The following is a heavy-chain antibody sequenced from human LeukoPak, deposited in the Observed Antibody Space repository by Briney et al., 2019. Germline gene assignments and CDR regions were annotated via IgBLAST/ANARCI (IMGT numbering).Heavy chain of an antibody. V-gene: IGHV4-61*02. CDR1: GGSISSGSYY. D-gene: IGHD4-23*01. Sequence: SETLSLTCTVSGGSISSGSYYWSWIRQPAGKGLEWIGRIYTSGSTNYNPSLKSRVTISVDTSKNQFSLKLSSVTAADTAVYYCARAIDYGGKALDYWGQGTLVTVSS. J-gene: IGHJ4*02. CDR2: IYTSGST. CDR3: ARAIDYGGKALDY.